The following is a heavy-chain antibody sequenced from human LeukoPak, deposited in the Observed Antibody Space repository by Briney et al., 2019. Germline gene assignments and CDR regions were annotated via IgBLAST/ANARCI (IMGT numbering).Heavy chain of an antibody. CDR3: AKDPDGYKPLA. D-gene: IGHD5-24*01. J-gene: IGHJ5*02. CDR2: ISYDGSNR. Sequence: GGPLRLSCAASGFTFSSYGMHWVRQAPGRALEWVADISYDGSNRYYADSVKGRFTITRDNSKNTLYLQMNSLRAEDTAVYYCAKDPDGYKPLAWGQGTLVTVSS. CDR1: GFTFSSYG. V-gene: IGHV3-30*18.